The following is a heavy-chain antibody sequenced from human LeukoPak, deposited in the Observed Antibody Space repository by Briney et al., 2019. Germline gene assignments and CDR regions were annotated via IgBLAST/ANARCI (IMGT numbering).Heavy chain of an antibody. V-gene: IGHV4-31*03. CDR2: IYYSGST. D-gene: IGHD5-12*01. CDR1: GGSISSGDYY. CDR3: ARRRDRGYDFDY. Sequence: SETLSLTCTVSGGSISSGDYYWSWIRQHPGKGLGWVGYIYYSGSTYYNPSLKSRLTISVDTSKSQFSLRLSSVTAADTAVYYCARRRDRGYDFDYWGQGTLVTVSS. J-gene: IGHJ4*02.